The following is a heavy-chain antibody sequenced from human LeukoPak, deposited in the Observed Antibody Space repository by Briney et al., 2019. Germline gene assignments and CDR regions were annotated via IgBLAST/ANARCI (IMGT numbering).Heavy chain of an antibody. CDR3: AKGVAAAVTLFDY. V-gene: IGHV4-4*02. CDR1: GASISSSNG. CDR2: IFHSGST. D-gene: IGHD6-13*01. J-gene: IGHJ4*02. Sequence: PSGTLSLTCAVSGASISSSNGWSWVRQPPGKGRGWIGEIFHSGSTNYNPSLTSRVTISVDKSKNHFSLKLSSVTAAETAVYYCAKGVAAAVTLFDYWGQGTLVTVSS.